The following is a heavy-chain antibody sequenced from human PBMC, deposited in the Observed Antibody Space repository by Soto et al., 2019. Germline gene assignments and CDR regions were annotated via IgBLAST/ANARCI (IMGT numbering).Heavy chain of an antibody. V-gene: IGHV4-39*01. D-gene: IGHD1-26*01. Sequence: QLQLQESGPGLVKPSETLSLTCTVSGGSISSSNYYWGWLRQPPGKGLEWIGSIYYSGSTYYNPSHKSRVTISVDTSKNQFSLKLSSVPAADTAVYYCATQEVGGSYVYTFDPWGQGTLVTVSS. CDR1: GGSISSSNYY. CDR3: ATQEVGGSYVYTFDP. CDR2: IYYSGST. J-gene: IGHJ5*02.